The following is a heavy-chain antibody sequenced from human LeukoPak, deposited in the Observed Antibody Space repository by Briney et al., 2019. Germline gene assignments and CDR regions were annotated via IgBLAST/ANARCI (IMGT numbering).Heavy chain of an antibody. CDR1: GGSISSSSYY. J-gene: IGHJ4*02. D-gene: IGHD4-17*01. CDR3: ARVGGDYGDYTYYFDY. V-gene: IGHV4-39*02. Sequence: SETLSLTCTVSGGSISSSSYYWGWLRQPPGKGLEWIGSIYYSGSTYYNPSLKSRITISVDTSKNHFSLKLSSVTAADTAVYYCARVGGDYGDYTYYFDYWGQGTLVTVSS. CDR2: IYYSGST.